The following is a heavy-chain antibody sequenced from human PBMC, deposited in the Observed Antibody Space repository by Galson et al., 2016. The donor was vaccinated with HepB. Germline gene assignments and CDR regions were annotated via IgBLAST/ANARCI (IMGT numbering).Heavy chain of an antibody. CDR2: ISYDGTTK. D-gene: IGHD3-3*01. CDR1: GFSFRRYA. Sequence: SLRLSCAASGFSFRRYAMHWVRQAPGKGLQWVAVISYDGTTKYYADADSVKGRFTISRDNSKNTVYLQINSLRVEDTAVYYCARGGYLEWLFYSNDYWGQGTLVTVSS. CDR3: ARGGYLEWLFYSNDY. V-gene: IGHV3-30*01. J-gene: IGHJ4*02.